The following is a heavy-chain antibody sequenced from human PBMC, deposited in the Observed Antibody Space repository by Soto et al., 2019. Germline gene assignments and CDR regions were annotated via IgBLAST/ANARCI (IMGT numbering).Heavy chain of an antibody. CDR1: GGSISSYY. Sequence: SETLSLTCTVSGGSISSYYWSWIRQPPGKGLEWIGYIYYSGSTNYNPSLKSRVTISVDTSKNQFSLKLSSVTAADTAVYYCARERNIDRGYDPYYYYYYMDVWGKGTTVTVSS. J-gene: IGHJ6*03. V-gene: IGHV4-59*01. D-gene: IGHD5-12*01. CDR3: ARERNIDRGYDPYYYYYYMDV. CDR2: IYYSGST.